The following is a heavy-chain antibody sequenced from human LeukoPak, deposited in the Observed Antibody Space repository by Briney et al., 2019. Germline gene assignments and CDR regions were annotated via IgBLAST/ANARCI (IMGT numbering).Heavy chain of an antibody. D-gene: IGHD5-18*01. J-gene: IGHJ4*02. Sequence: SETLSLSCAVYGGSFSGYYWSWIRQPTGKGLEWIGEINHSGSTNYNPSLKSRVTISVDTSKNQFSLKLSSVTAADTAVYYCARVFGYSYGPYYFDYWGQGTLVTVSS. CDR3: ARVFGYSYGPYYFDY. CDR1: GGSFSGYY. CDR2: INHSGST. V-gene: IGHV4-34*01.